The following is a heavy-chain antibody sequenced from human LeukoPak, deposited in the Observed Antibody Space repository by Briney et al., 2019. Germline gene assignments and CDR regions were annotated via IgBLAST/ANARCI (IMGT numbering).Heavy chain of an antibody. V-gene: IGHV3-48*01. CDR3: ARDPPYSGSHASATYIDY. CDR2: ITTSGGAK. D-gene: IGHD6-6*01. CDR1: GFTFSSYS. J-gene: IGHJ4*02. Sequence: GGSLRLSCAASGFTFSSYSMNWVRQAPGKGLEWISYITTSGGAKNYADSVKGRFTISRDNAENSLYLQMSSLRAEDTAVYYCARDPPYSGSHASATYIDYWGQGTLVTVSS.